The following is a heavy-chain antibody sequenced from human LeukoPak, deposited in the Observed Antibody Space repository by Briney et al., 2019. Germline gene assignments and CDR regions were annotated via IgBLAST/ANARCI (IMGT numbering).Heavy chain of an antibody. CDR2: IKQERGQE. V-gene: IGHV3-7*03. CDR1: GFTFSSYA. CDR3: ASLDTAKQPLANH. J-gene: IGHJ5*02. Sequence: GGSPRLSCAASGFTFSSYAMSWVRQAPGKGLEWVANIKQERGQEYYVDSVKGRFTISKDSAKNSLYLQMNSLRVEDTAMYYCASLDTAKQPLANHWGQGTLVTVSS. D-gene: IGHD5-18*01.